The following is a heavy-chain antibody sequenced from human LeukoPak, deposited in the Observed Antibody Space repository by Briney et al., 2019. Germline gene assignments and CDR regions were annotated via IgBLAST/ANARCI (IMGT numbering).Heavy chain of an antibody. CDR2: IGSSSGYI. CDR3: ARAAAGSGNYYYYMDV. J-gene: IGHJ6*03. D-gene: IGHD6-13*01. V-gene: IGHV3-21*01. CDR1: GFTFNYYS. Sequence: TGGSLRLSCAASGFTFNYYSMNWVRQAPGKGLEWVSSIGSSSGYIYYADSVKGRFTISRDNAKNSVYLHMNSLGAEDTAVYYCARAAAGSGNYYYYMDVWGKGTTVTVSS.